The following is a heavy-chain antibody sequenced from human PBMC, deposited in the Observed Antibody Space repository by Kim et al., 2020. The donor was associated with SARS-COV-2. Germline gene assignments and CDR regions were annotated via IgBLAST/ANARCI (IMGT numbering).Heavy chain of an antibody. D-gene: IGHD3-3*01. CDR3: AEIWRDDSRDF. J-gene: IGHJ4*02. V-gene: IGHV3-23*01. CDR1: GLPLGGYV. Sequence: GGSLRLSCVVSGLPLGGYVMSWARQAAQQGQEWVSVISNGCAGTDYAESAKGRFIISRDDAKNTVDLQMNNVRAEDKARYYCAEIWRDDSRDFWGRG. CDR2: ISNGCAGT.